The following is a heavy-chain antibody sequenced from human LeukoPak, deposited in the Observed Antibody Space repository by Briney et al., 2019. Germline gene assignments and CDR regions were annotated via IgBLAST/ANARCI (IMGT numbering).Heavy chain of an antibody. CDR3: STLESAYSDY. J-gene: IGHJ4*02. CDR2: IYYSGST. V-gene: IGHV4-59*01. CDR1: GGSISSYY. D-gene: IGHD3-3*01. Sequence: SQTLSLTCTVSGGSISSYYWNWIRQPPGKGLEWVGYIYYSGSTNYNPSLKSRITMSVDTSKNQFSLRLSSVTAADTAVYYCSTLESAYSDYWGQGTQVTVSS.